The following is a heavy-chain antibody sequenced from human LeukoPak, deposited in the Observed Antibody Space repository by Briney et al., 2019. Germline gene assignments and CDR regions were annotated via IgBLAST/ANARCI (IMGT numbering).Heavy chain of an antibody. CDR2: ISSSSSYI. D-gene: IGHD6-19*01. J-gene: IGHJ4*02. CDR1: GFTFSSYS. V-gene: IGHV3-21*01. Sequence: PGGSLRLSCAASGFTFSSYSMNWVRQAPGKGLEWVSSISSSSSYIYYADSVKGRFTISRDNAKNSLYLQMNSLRAEDTAVYYCARVDSSGDYFDYWGQGTLVTVSS. CDR3: ARVDSSGDYFDY.